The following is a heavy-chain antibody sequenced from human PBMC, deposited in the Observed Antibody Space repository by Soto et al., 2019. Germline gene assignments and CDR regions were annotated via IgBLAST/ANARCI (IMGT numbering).Heavy chain of an antibody. CDR3: ARLVYDTRINYMDFDS. CDR2: IFHDGTA. CDR1: GASLTSGNW. Sequence: SERLSLTCAVSGASLTSGNWWTWVRQSPQRGLEYIGEIFHDGTANYYPSFERRVAMSVDTSRNQFSLKLTSVTAADTAVYFCARLVYDTRINYMDFDSWGRGTLVT. V-gene: IGHV4-4*02. D-gene: IGHD3-10*01. J-gene: IGHJ4*02.